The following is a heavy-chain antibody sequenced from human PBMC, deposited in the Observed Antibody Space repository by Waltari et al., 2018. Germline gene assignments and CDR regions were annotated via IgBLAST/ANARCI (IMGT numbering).Heavy chain of an antibody. D-gene: IGHD1-1*01. V-gene: IGHV1-69*13. Sequence: QVQLVQSGAEVKKPGSSVKVSCKASGGTFSSYAISWVRQAPGQGLEWMGGIIPIFGTANYAQKFQGRVTITADESTSTAYMELSSLRSEDTAVYYCAREAPYNWNDEDDAFDIWGQGTMVTVSS. CDR3: AREAPYNWNDEDDAFDI. J-gene: IGHJ3*02. CDR2: IIPIFGTA. CDR1: GGTFSSYA.